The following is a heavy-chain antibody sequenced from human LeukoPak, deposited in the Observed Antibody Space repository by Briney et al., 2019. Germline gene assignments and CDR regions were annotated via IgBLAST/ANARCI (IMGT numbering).Heavy chain of an antibody. Sequence: PGGSLTLSCAASGFTFSSYAMSWLRQARGKGLEWVSANSCSGGSIYYADSVKGRFTISRDNSKNTLYLQMNSLRAEGTGVYYGAKDGALGYCSGGSCYSPAYNWFVPWGQGALVTVSS. CDR3: AKDGALGYCSGGSCYSPAYNWFVP. CDR1: GFTFSSYA. J-gene: IGHJ5*02. CDR2: NSCSGGSI. D-gene: IGHD2-15*01. V-gene: IGHV3-23*01.